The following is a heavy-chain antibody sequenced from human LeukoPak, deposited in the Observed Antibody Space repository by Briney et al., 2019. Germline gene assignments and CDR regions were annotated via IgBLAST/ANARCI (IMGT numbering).Heavy chain of an antibody. V-gene: IGHV3-20*01. D-gene: IGHD3-22*01. J-gene: IGHJ3*02. Sequence: GGSLRLSCAASGFTFDDYGMSWVRQAPGKGLEWVSGINWNGGSTGYADSVKDRFTISRDNAKNSLYLQMNSLRAEDTALYHCARALSYDSSGYPILAFDIWGQGTMVTVSS. CDR2: INWNGGST. CDR3: ARALSYDSSGYPILAFDI. CDR1: GFTFDDYG.